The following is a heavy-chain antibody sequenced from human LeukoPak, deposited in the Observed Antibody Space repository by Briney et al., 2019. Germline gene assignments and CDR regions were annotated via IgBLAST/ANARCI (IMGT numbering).Heavy chain of an antibody. J-gene: IGHJ6*02. CDR1: GFTFSSFG. CDR3: AKTPYYYYGMDV. CDR2: ISYDGSNK. Sequence: GGSLRLSCAASGFTFSSFGMHWVRQAPGKGLEWVAVISYDGSNKYYADSVKGRFTISRDNSKNTLYLQMNSLRAEDTAVYYCAKTPYYYYGMDVWGQGTTVTVSS. V-gene: IGHV3-30*18.